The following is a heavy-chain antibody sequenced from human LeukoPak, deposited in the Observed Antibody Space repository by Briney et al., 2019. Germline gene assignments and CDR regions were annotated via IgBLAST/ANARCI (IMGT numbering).Heavy chain of an antibody. D-gene: IGHD3-22*01. CDR2: INHSGST. J-gene: IGHJ5*02. CDR1: GGSFSGYY. Sequence: PSETLSLTCAVYGGSFSGYYWSWIRQPPGKGLEWIGEINHSGSTNYNPSLKSRVTISVDTSKNQFSLKLSSVTAADTAVYYCASAAVYDTSGYPFDPWGQGALVTVFS. CDR3: ASAAVYDTSGYPFDP. V-gene: IGHV4-34*01.